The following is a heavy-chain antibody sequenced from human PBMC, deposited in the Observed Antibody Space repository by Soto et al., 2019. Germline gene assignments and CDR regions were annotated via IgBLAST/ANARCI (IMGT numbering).Heavy chain of an antibody. D-gene: IGHD3-10*01. CDR2: LNESGSN. V-gene: IGHV4-34*01. Sequence: QVQLQQWGAGLLKPSETLSLTCAVYGGSFSGYYWSRIRQPPGKGLEWIGELNESGSNKYNPSLKSRVTKSVDTTKNQFSLKLSSVTDADKAVYYCARGLILWYGELPRRGEHYYYIDVWGKGTTVTVSS. CDR1: GGSFSGYY. J-gene: IGHJ6*03. CDR3: ARGLILWYGELPRRGEHYYYIDV.